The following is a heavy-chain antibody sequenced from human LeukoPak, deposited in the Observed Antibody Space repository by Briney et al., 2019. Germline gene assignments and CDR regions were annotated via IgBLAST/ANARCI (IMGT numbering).Heavy chain of an antibody. D-gene: IGHD6-19*01. V-gene: IGHV3-23*01. Sequence: GGSLRLSCAASGFTFISHAMSWVRQAPGMGLEWVSAIDGSGVNTYYADSVKGRFTISRDNSKNTLYLQMNSLRAEDTALYYCAKDRAVAGMWYFDYWGQGTLVTVSS. J-gene: IGHJ4*02. CDR1: GFTFISHA. CDR2: IDGSGVNT. CDR3: AKDRAVAGMWYFDY.